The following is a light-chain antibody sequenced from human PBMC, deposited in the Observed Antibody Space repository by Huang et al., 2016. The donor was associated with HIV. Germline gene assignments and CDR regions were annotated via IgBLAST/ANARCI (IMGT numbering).Light chain of an antibody. J-gene: IGKJ2*01. V-gene: IGKV1-39*01. CDR1: QGISSY. Sequence: DIQMTQSPSSLSASVGDRVTITCRASQGISSYLNWYQQKPGKAPKLLIYAASTLQSGVPSRFSSSGSGTDFTLTIRSLQPADSATYYCQETYSIPYTFGQGTKLEIK. CDR2: AAS. CDR3: QETYSIPYT.